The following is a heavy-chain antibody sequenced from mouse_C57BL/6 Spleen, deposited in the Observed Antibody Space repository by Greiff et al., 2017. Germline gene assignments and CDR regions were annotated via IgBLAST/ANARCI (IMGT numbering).Heavy chain of an antibody. CDR1: GYAFTNYL. D-gene: IGHD1-1*01. V-gene: IGHV1-54*01. J-gene: IGHJ4*01. CDR3: AGGGLREGAMDS. CDR2: INPGSGGT. Sequence: QVQLQQSGAELVRPGTSVKVSCKASGYAFTNYLIEWVKQRPGQGLEWIGVINPGSGGTNYNEKFKGKATLTADKSSSTAYMQLSSLTSEDSAVYFCAGGGLREGAMDSWGQGTSVTVSS.